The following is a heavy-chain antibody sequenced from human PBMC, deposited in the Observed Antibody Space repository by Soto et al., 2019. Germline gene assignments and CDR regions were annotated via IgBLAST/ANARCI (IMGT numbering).Heavy chain of an antibody. Sequence: SQTLSLTCAISGDSVSSNSAAWNWIRQSPSRGLEWLGRTYYRSKWYNDYAVSVKSRITINPDTSKNQFSLQLNSVTPEDTAVYYCARAGLLPETLYYYYYIDVRAKRTTVTGSS. J-gene: IGHJ6*03. CDR2: TYYRSKWYN. CDR3: ARAGLLPETLYYYYYIDV. CDR1: GDSVSSNSAA. V-gene: IGHV6-1*01.